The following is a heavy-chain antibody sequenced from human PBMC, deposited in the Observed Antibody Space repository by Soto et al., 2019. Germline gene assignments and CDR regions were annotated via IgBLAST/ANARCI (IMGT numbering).Heavy chain of an antibody. D-gene: IGHD1-1*01. CDR1: GFTFSDYY. CDR2: SSDSGTFT. J-gene: IGHJ4*02. Sequence: LRLSFAASGFTFSDYYMSWIRQAPGKGLEWLSYSSDSGTFTRYADPVKGRFSISRDNAKNSLYLQINSLRGEDTAIYYCARSGDNYNLLDYWGQGTPVTVSS. V-gene: IGHV3-11*06. CDR3: ARSGDNYNLLDY.